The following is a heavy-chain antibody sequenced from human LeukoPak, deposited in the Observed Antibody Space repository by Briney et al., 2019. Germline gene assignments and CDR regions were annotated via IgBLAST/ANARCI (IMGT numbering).Heavy chain of an antibody. J-gene: IGHJ1*01. D-gene: IGHD3-22*01. Sequence: GGSLRLSCAASGFTFGSYGMSWVRQAPGKGLEWVSFITPNADRTSYADSVEGRFTISRDNPRNTLYMQMNSLRDQDTAIYYCAIMHGYYDGSGYWVQWGQGTLVTVSS. CDR3: AIMHGYYDGSGYWVQ. CDR1: GFTFGSYG. CDR2: ITPNADRT. V-gene: IGHV3-23*01.